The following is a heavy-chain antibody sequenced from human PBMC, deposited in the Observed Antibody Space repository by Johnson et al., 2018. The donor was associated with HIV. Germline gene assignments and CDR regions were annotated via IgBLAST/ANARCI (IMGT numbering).Heavy chain of an antibody. D-gene: IGHD3-9*01. J-gene: IGHJ3*02. CDR2: IWYDGSNK. CDR3: AKDLRVFDWFNAYDAFDI. Sequence: QVQLVESGGGVVQPGRSLRLSCAASGFIFSSYGMHWVRQAPGKGLEWVAVIWYDGSNKYYADSVKGRFTISRDNSKNTLYLQMNSLRADDTAVYYCAKDLRVFDWFNAYDAFDIWGQGTMVTVYS. V-gene: IGHV3-33*06. CDR1: GFIFSSYG.